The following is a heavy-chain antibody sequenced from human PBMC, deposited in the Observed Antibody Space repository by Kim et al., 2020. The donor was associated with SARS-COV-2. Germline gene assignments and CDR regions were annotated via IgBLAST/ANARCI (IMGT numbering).Heavy chain of an antibody. CDR1: GGSISSYY. D-gene: IGHD2-15*01. Sequence: SETLSLTCTVSGGSISSYYWSWIRQPAGKGLEWIGRIYTSGSTNYNPSLKSRVTMSVDTSKNQFSLKLSSVTAADTAVYYCARVVVTPPPHWFDPWGQGTLVTVSS. CDR2: IYTSGST. CDR3: ARVVVTPPPHWFDP. J-gene: IGHJ5*02. V-gene: IGHV4-4*07.